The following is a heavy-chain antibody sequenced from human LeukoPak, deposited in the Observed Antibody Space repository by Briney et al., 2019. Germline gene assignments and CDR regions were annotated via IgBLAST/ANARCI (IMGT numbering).Heavy chain of an antibody. J-gene: IGHJ4*02. CDR2: IYPSDSDT. Sequence: PGESLKISCKGSEYSFTSYWIGWVRQMPGKGLEWMGIIYPSDSDTRYSPSSQGQVTISADKSISTAYLQWSSLKASDTAMYYCAREGAYCNSTSCYDYFDYWGQGTLVTVSS. CDR1: EYSFTSYW. CDR3: AREGAYCNSTSCYDYFDY. V-gene: IGHV5-51*01. D-gene: IGHD2-2*01.